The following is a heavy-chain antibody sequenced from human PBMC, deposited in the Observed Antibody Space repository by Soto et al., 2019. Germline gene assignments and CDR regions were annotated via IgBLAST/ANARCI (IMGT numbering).Heavy chain of an antibody. Sequence: ASVKVSCKASGYTFTSYGISWVRQATGQGLEWMGWISAYNGNTNYAQKLQGRVTMTTDTSTSTAYMELRSLRSDDTAVYYCARDPMDYYDILTGYYLGDAFDIWGQGTMVTVSS. CDR2: ISAYNGNT. V-gene: IGHV1-18*01. CDR1: GYTFTSYG. D-gene: IGHD3-9*01. J-gene: IGHJ3*02. CDR3: ARDPMDYYDILTGYYLGDAFDI.